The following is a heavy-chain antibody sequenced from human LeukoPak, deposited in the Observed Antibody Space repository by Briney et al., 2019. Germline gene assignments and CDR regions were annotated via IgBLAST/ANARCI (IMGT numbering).Heavy chain of an antibody. J-gene: IGHJ5*02. V-gene: IGHV1-46*01. CDR1: GYTFTSYY. CDR3: ARDRGFNWFDP. CDR2: INPSGGST. Sequence: ASVKVSCKASGYTFTSYYMHWVRQAPGQGLEWMGIINPSGGSTSYAQEFQGRVTMTRDTSTSTVYMELSSLRSEDTAVYYCARDRGFNWFDPWGQGTLVTVSS.